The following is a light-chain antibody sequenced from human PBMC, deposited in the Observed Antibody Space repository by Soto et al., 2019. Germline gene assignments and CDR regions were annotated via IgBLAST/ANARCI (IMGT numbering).Light chain of an antibody. CDR2: DAS. Sequence: EIVLTQSPATLSLSPGERATLSCRASQSVSSYLAWYQQKPGQAPRLLIYDASNRATGIPARFSSSGSRTAFTLTISRLDPEDFALYYCQQSCKLLFTFGPGTKVDIK. CDR3: QQSCKLLFT. CDR1: QSVSSY. J-gene: IGKJ3*01. V-gene: IGKV3-11*01.